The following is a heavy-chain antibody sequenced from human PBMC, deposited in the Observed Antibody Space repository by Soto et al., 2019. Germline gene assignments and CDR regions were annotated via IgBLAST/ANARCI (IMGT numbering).Heavy chain of an antibody. D-gene: IGHD3-10*01. J-gene: IGHJ5*02. V-gene: IGHV4-30-4*01. CDR2: IYYSGST. Sequence: SETLSLTCTVSGGSISSGDYYWSWIRQPPGKGLEWIGYIYYSGSTYYNPSLKSRVTISVDTSKNQFSLKLSSVTAADTAVYYCARGLLWFGELFLHWFDPWGQGTLVTVSS. CDR1: GGSISSGDYY. CDR3: ARGLLWFGELFLHWFDP.